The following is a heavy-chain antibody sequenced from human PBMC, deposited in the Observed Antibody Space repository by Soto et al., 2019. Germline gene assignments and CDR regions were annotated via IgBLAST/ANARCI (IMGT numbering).Heavy chain of an antibody. V-gene: IGHV2-5*02. Sequence: YVPTMETPTHTLTLTCTIPGFSLRTTEVFVCWIRQPPGKALEWLGIIYWDDDKRYSPLLNNRLTITKDTSKNQVVLTMTNMDSVDTATYYCARLTDIYIMFDSWGQGTKVPGSS. CDR1: GFSLRTTEVF. CDR2: IYWDDDK. CDR3: ARLTDIYIMFDS. D-gene: IGHD5-18*01. J-gene: IGHJ4*02.